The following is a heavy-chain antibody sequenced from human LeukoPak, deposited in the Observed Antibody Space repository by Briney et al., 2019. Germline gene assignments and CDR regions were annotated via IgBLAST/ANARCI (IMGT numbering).Heavy chain of an antibody. CDR3: ARVGVDDSGNILKYFFDY. V-gene: IGHV1-18*01. J-gene: IGHJ4*02. D-gene: IGHD4-23*01. CDR2: ISAYNGNT. Sequence: ASVKVSCKASGYTFTSYGISWVRQAPGQGLEWMGWISAYNGNTNYAQKLQGRVTMTTDTSTSTAYMELRSLRSDDTALYYCARVGVDDSGNILKYFFDYWGQGTLVTVSS. CDR1: GYTFTSYG.